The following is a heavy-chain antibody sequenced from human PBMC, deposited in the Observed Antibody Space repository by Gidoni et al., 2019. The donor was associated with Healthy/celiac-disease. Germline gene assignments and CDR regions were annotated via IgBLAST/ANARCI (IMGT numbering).Heavy chain of an antibody. J-gene: IGHJ4*02. D-gene: IGHD3-3*01. Sequence: QLQLQESGPGLVKPSETLSLTCTVSGGSISSSSYYWGWIRQPPGKGLEWIGSIYYSGSTYYNPSLKSRVTISVDTSKNQFSLKLSSVTAADTAVYYCARQPGNRHWSGYQALIHEGYYFDYWGQGTLVTVSS. V-gene: IGHV4-39*01. CDR1: GGSISSSSYY. CDR3: ARQPGNRHWSGYQALIHEGYYFDY. CDR2: IYYSGST.